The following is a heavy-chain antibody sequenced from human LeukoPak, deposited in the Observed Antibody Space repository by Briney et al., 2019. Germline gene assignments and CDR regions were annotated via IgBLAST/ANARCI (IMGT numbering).Heavy chain of an antibody. V-gene: IGHV1-69*05. Sequence: SVKVSCKASGGTFSSYAISWVRQAPGQGLEWMGGITPIFGTANYAQKFQGRVTITTDESTSTAYMELSSLRSEDTAVYYCARGKEGIRFPAYVDYYYYYMDVWGKGTTVTVSS. D-gene: IGHD3-3*01. J-gene: IGHJ6*03. CDR2: ITPIFGTA. CDR1: GGTFSSYA. CDR3: ARGKEGIRFPAYVDYYYYYMDV.